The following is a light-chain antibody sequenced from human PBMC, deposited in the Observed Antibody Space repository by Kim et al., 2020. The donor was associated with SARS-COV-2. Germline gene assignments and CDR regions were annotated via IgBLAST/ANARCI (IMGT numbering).Light chain of an antibody. CDR2: RDG. CDR3: QVWDSSTVV. V-gene: IGLV3-9*01. CDR1: DIGSKN. Sequence: SYELTQPLSVSVALGQTARITCGGNDIGSKNVHWYQQKPGQAPVLVIYRDGNRPSGIPERISGSNSGNTATLTISRAQAGDEADYYCQVWDSSTVVFGGGTQLTVL. J-gene: IGLJ2*01.